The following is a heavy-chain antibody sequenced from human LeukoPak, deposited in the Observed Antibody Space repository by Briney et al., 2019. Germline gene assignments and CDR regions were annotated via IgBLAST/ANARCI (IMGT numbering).Heavy chain of an antibody. J-gene: IGHJ4*02. CDR3: AQESSIAVAGLPGFDY. CDR2: ISGSVGST. D-gene: IGHD6-19*01. Sequence: GGSLRLSCAASGFTFSSFAMSWVRQAPGKGLEWVSAISGSVGSTYYADSGKGRFTSSRDNSKNTLYPQMTSLSAKDTAVYYCAQESSIAVAGLPGFDYWGPGTLVTVSS. CDR1: GFTFSSFA. V-gene: IGHV3-23*01.